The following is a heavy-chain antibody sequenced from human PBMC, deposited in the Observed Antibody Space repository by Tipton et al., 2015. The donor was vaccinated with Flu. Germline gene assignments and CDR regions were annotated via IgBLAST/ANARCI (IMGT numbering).Heavy chain of an antibody. CDR3: ARLEVVVGATGGQGDY. CDR1: GDSIGSRYY. CDR2: IHRSGNT. D-gene: IGHD1-26*01. V-gene: IGHV4-38-2*01. J-gene: IGHJ4*02. Sequence: TLSLTCSVSGDSIGSRYYWGWIRQPPGKGLEWIGNIHRSGNTYHNPSLKSRVTISVDTSKNQFSLKLRSVTAADTAVYYCARLEVVVGATGGQGDYWGQGTLVTVSS.